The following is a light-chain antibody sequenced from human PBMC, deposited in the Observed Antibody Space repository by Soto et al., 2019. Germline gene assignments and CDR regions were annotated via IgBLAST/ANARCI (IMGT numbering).Light chain of an antibody. Sequence: QSALTQPASVSGSPGQSITISCTGTSSDVGGYNYVSWYQQHPGKAPKLMIYEVSNRPSGVSNRFSGYKSGNTASLTISGLQAEDEADYYCSSYTSSSTPNWVFGGGTKLTVL. CDR2: EVS. V-gene: IGLV2-14*01. CDR1: SSDVGGYNY. J-gene: IGLJ3*02. CDR3: SSYTSSSTPNWV.